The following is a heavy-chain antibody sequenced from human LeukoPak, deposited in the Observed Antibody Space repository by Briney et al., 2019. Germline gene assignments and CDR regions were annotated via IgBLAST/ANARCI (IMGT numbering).Heavy chain of an antibody. V-gene: IGHV1-69*05. CDR1: GGTFSSYA. Sequence: ASVKVSCKASGGTFSSYAISWVRQAPGQGLEWMGGIIPIFGTANYAQKFQGRVTITTDESTSTACMELSSLRSEDTAVYYCARDLGQNTYYYDSSGYGGPNWFDPWGQGTLVTVSS. D-gene: IGHD3-22*01. CDR2: IIPIFGTA. CDR3: ARDLGQNTYYYDSSGYGGPNWFDP. J-gene: IGHJ5*02.